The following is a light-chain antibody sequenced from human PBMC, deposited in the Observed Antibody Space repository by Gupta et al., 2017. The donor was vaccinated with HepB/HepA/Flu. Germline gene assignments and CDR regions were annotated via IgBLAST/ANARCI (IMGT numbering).Light chain of an antibody. CDR1: SKDVGGYNY. CDR2: DVS. J-gene: IGLJ1*01. V-gene: IGLV2-14*03. CDR3: SSYTSSSTKV. Sequence: QPSLPPPASVSGFPGPSITISCTGTSKDVGGYNYVSWYQQHPGKAPKLMIYDVSKRPSGVANRFSGSKSGNTASLTISGLQAEDEADYYCSSYTSSSTKVFGTGTKVTVL.